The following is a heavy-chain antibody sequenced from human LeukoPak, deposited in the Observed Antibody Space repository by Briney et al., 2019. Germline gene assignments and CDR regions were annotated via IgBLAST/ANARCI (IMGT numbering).Heavy chain of an antibody. CDR3: ARGLRGRYWFDP. CDR2: IYYSGST. V-gene: IGHV4-59*12. J-gene: IGHJ5*02. Sequence: SETLSLTCTVSGGSMSPYHWGWIRQPPGKGLEWTGYIYYSGSTNYNPSLKSRVTISVDTSKNQFSLKLSSVTAADTAVYYCARGLRGRYWFDPWGQGTLVTVSS. CDR1: GGSMSPYH. D-gene: IGHD5/OR15-5a*01.